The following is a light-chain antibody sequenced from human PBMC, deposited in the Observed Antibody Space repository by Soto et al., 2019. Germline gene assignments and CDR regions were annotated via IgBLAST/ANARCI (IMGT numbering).Light chain of an antibody. Sequence: EIVLTQSPASLSLSSGERATLSCRASQSVDSHLVWYQQKPGQAPRLLIFGASNRATGIPARFSGSGSGTDFTLAINRLEPDDFAVYYCQQRNDWPITFGQGTRLEIK. J-gene: IGKJ5*01. CDR3: QQRNDWPIT. CDR1: QSVDSH. CDR2: GAS. V-gene: IGKV3-11*01.